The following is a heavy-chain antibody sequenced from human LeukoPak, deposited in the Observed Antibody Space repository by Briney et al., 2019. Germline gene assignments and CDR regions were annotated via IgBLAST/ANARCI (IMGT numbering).Heavy chain of an antibody. CDR3: ARAEEMATAPVDY. D-gene: IGHD5-24*01. V-gene: IGHV3-64*01. CDR2: ISSNGGST. Sequence: PGGSLRLSCAASGFTFSSYAMHWVRQAPGKGLEYVSAISSNGGSTYYANSVKGRFTISRDNSKNTLYLQMGSLRAEDMAVYYCARAEEMATAPVDYWGQGTLVTVSS. CDR1: GFTFSSYA. J-gene: IGHJ4*02.